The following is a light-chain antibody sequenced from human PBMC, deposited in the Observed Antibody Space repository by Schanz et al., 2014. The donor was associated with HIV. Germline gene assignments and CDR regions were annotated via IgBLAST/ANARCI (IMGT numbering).Light chain of an antibody. Sequence: DIQMTQSPSFLSTSVGDRVSITCRASQTISIYLNWYQQKPGKAPKLLIFAASNLQSGVPSRFSGSGSGTDFTLTISSLQPEDFATYFCQQSHSSPTFGQGTKVGIK. V-gene: IGKV1-39*01. J-gene: IGKJ2*01. CDR2: AAS. CDR1: QTISIY. CDR3: QQSHSSPT.